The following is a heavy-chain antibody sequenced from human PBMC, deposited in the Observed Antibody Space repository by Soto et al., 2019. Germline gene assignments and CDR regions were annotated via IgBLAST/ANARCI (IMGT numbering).Heavy chain of an antibody. J-gene: IGHJ5*02. V-gene: IGHV4-30-4*02. CDR1: GGSIRSGDYY. Sequence: SETLSLTCTVSGGSIRSGDYYWRWIGQPPGRGREWIGYIYDSGSTYYNPSLKSRVTIPVDTSKNHFSLKLRAVTAADRAVYDCARGSYYGSGSYGPWFDPWGQGTLVTVSS. D-gene: IGHD3-10*01. CDR3: ARGSYYGSGSYGPWFDP. CDR2: IYDSGST.